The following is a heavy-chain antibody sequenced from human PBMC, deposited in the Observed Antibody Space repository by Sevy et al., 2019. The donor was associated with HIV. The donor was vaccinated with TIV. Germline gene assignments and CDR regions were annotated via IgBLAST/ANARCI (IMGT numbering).Heavy chain of an antibody. Sequence: GGSLRLSCVVSGFTFSHHGMHWVRQAPGKGLEWVAFIGFDGNNENYADSMKGRFTISRDNSKNTLYLQMNSLRAEDTAVYYCVKNMAAAGTGGFDYWGQGTLVTVSS. CDR1: GFTFSHHG. V-gene: IGHV3-30*02. D-gene: IGHD6-13*01. CDR3: VKNMAAAGTGGFDY. J-gene: IGHJ4*02. CDR2: IGFDGNNE.